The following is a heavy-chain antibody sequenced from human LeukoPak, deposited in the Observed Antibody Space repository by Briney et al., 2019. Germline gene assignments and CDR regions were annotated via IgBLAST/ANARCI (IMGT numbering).Heavy chain of an antibody. CDR2: IYYSGST. D-gene: IGHD3-22*01. Sequence: TLSLTCTVSGGSISSGGYYWSWIRQHLGKGLEWIGYIYYSGSTYYNPSLKSRVTISVDTSKNQFSLKLSSVTAADTAVYYCAREVSPTYYYDSSGWDIWGQGTMVTVSS. CDR1: GGSISSGGYY. J-gene: IGHJ3*02. V-gene: IGHV4-31*03. CDR3: AREVSPTYYYDSSGWDI.